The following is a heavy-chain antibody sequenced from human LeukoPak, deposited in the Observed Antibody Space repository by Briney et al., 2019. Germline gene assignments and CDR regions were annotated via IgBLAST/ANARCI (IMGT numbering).Heavy chain of an antibody. CDR3: VRDGYNQNRFDY. D-gene: IGHD5-24*01. CDR1: GFNFGSHW. CDR2: IKEDGSLT. V-gene: IGHV3-7*03. J-gene: IGHJ4*02. Sequence: GGSLRLSCAASGFNFGSHWMNWVRQAPGKGLEWVANIKEDGSLTYYLDSVRGRFSISRDNTKKSLYLQMNSLRVEDTAVYFCVRDGYNQNRFDYWGQGTLITVSP.